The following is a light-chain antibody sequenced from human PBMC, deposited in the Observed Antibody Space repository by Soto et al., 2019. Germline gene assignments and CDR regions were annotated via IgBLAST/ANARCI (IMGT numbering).Light chain of an antibody. CDR1: GSNIGASYD. CDR2: AGS. V-gene: IGLV1-40*01. Sequence: QSVLTQPPSVSGAPGQRVTISCAGSGSNIGASYDVHWYQQLPGTAPKLIIYAGSERPSGVSNRFSGSKSGNTASLTISGLQVEDEADYYCCSYAGTRTYVFGTGTKVTVL. J-gene: IGLJ1*01. CDR3: CSYAGTRTYV.